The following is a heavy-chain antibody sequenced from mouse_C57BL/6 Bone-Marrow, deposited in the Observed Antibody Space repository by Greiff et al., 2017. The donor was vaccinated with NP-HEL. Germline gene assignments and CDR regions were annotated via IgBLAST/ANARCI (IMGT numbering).Heavy chain of an antibody. CDR2: YPGSGNTY. J-gene: IGHJ2*01. CDR1: YTFTDYYM. CDR3: RRDYYALDGVDY. D-gene: IGHD1-1*01. Sequence: VQLQQSGPELVKPGASVKMSCKASGYTFTDYYMHWVKQTPGKGLEWIGAIYPGSGNTYYNEKFKGKATLTADTSSSTAYMQLSSLTSEDSAVYFCARRDYYALDGVDYWGQGTTLTVSS. V-gene: IGHV1-83*01.